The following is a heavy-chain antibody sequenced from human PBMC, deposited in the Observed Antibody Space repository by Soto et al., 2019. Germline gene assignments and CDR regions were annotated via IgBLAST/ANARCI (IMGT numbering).Heavy chain of an antibody. J-gene: IGHJ6*02. V-gene: IGHV1-69*13. CDR2: IIPIFGTA. CDR3: AREGVPAAIGYYYYGMDV. D-gene: IGHD2-2*02. CDR1: GGTFSSYA. Sequence: SVKVSCKASGGTFSSYAISWVRQAPGQGLEWMGGIIPIFGTANYAQKFQGRVTITADESTSTAYMELSSLRSEDTAVYYCAREGVPAAIGYYYYGMDVWGQGTTVTVSS.